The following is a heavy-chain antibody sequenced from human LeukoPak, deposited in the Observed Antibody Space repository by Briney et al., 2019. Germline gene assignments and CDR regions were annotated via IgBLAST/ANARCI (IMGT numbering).Heavy chain of an antibody. CDR3: AKDAYGALDY. V-gene: IGHV3-30*02. CDR1: GYIFSSYG. J-gene: IGHJ4*02. CDR2: IRYDGTNQ. Sequence: GGSLRLSCTASGYIFSSYGIHWVRQAPGKGLHWVTFIRYDGTNQYYADSVKGRFTVSRDNSKNTVYLQMNSLRPDDTAIYYCAKDAYGALDYWGQGTLVTGSS. D-gene: IGHD4-17*01.